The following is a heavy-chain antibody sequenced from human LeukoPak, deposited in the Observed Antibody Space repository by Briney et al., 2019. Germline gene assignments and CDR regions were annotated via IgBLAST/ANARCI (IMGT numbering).Heavy chain of an antibody. J-gene: IGHJ4*02. V-gene: IGHV1-46*01. CDR3: ARGDSSGSYGSYFDY. CDR1: GYTFSSYY. CDR2: INPSGGNT. Sequence: ASVKISYRASGYTFSSYYIHWVRQAPGQGLEWMGIINPSGGNTGYAQKFQGRVTMTRDTSTSTVYMELSSLRSEDTAVYYCARGDSSGSYGSYFDYWGQGTLVTVSS. D-gene: IGHD1-26*01.